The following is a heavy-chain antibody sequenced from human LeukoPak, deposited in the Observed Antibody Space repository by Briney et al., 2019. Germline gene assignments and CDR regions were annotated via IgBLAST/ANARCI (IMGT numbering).Heavy chain of an antibody. CDR3: ARDEQQLAVDY. Sequence: GGSLRLSCAASAFTFSNYWMSWVRQAPGKGLEWVANIKEDGGEINYVDSVKGRFTISRDNAKNSLYLQMNSLRAEDTAVYYCARDEQQLAVDYWGQGTLVTVSS. V-gene: IGHV3-7*01. CDR1: AFTFSNYW. CDR2: IKEDGGEI. J-gene: IGHJ4*02. D-gene: IGHD6-13*01.